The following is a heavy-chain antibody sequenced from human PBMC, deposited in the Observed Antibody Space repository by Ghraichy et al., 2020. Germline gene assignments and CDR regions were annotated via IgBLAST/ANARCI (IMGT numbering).Heavy chain of an antibody. D-gene: IGHD5-12*01. CDR1: GFTFSSYS. CDR2: INHSGSAM. CDR3: ARRGYSGYDHYCYDGMVV. V-gene: IGHV3-48*02. J-gene: IGHJ6*02. Sequence: GGSLRLSCAASGFTFSSYSMNWVRQAPGKGLEWVAYINHSGSAMYYADSVKGRFTISRDNAKNSLYLQMNSLRHEDTAVYYCARRGYSGYDHYCYDGMVVWGQGTTVTVSS.